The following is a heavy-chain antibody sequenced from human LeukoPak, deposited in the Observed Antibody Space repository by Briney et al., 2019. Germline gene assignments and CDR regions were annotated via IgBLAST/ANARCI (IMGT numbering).Heavy chain of an antibody. D-gene: IGHD3-10*01. CDR2: IYAGDSDI. V-gene: IGHV5-51*01. Sequence: GESLKISCQGSGYRSTSYWIGWVRQMPGKGLEWMGTIYAGDSDIAYSPSFQGQVTISADKSITSAYLQWSSLKASDTAMYYCASGNYSHYFDYWGQGTLVTVSS. CDR3: ASGNYSHYFDY. J-gene: IGHJ4*02. CDR1: GYRSTSYW.